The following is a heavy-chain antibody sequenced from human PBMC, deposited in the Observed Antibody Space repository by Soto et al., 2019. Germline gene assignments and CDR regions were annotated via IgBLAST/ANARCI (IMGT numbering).Heavy chain of an antibody. V-gene: IGHV1-69*13. CDR2: IIPIFGTA. Sequence: GASVKVSCKASGGTFSSYAISWVRQAPGQGLEWMGGIIPIFGTANYAQKFQGRVTITADESTSTAYMELSSLRSEDTAVYYCARDNRRTILWWRRERDYYYGMDVWGQGTTVTVSS. J-gene: IGHJ6*02. D-gene: IGHD2-21*01. CDR3: ARDNRRTILWWRRERDYYYGMDV. CDR1: GGTFSSYA.